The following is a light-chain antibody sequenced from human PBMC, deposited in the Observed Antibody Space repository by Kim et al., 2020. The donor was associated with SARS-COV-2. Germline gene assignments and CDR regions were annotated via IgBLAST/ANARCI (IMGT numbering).Light chain of an antibody. CDR2: AAS. CDR1: QDIANS. CDR3: QKYNSAPWT. Sequence: ASVGDRVTITCRASQDIANSLAWYQQKPGKVPQVLIYAASTLQSGVPSRFSGSGSGTDFTLTIGSLQTEDVATYYCQKYNSAPWTFGQGTKVDIK. J-gene: IGKJ1*01. V-gene: IGKV1-27*01.